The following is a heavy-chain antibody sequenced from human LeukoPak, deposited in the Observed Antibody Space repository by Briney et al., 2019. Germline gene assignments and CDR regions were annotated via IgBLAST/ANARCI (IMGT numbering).Heavy chain of an antibody. Sequence: GASVKVSCKASGYTFTSYAMNWVRQAPGQGLEWMGWINTNTGNPTYAQGFTGRFVFSLDASVSTAYLQISSLKAEDTAVYYCARDHGNTYYDFWSGYYGVYYFDYWAREPWSPSPQ. CDR1: GYTFTSYA. CDR2: INTNTGNP. CDR3: ARDHGNTYYDFWSGYYGVYYFDY. V-gene: IGHV7-4-1*02. D-gene: IGHD3-3*01. J-gene: IGHJ4*02.